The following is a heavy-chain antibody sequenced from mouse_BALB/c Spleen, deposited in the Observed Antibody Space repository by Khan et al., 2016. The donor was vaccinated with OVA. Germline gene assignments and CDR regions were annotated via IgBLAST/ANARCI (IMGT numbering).Heavy chain of an antibody. CDR1: GYSFTSYT. CDR3: ARSAFDGRSSYFDY. CDR2: IDPSSGHT. J-gene: IGHJ2*01. D-gene: IGHD1-1*01. V-gene: IGHV1-4*01. Sequence: VQLQESGAELARPGASVRMSCKTSGYSFTSYTMHWVKQRPGQALEWIGYIDPSSGHTNYNQRFKDKATLTADNSSSTASMQLSSLTSEDSAVHDCARSAFDGRSSYFDYWGPGTTLTVSS.